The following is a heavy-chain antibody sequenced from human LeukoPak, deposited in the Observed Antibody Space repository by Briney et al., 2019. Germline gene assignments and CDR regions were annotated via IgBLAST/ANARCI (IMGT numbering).Heavy chain of an antibody. CDR1: GFTFSGYG. CDR3: VKDSCQLGSYFDD. J-gene: IGHJ4*02. CDR2: IYYDGSYT. V-gene: IGHV3-33*06. D-gene: IGHD3-10*01. Sequence: GESLKISCAASGFTFSGYGMHWVRQAPGKGLEWVALIYYDGSYTFYADSVKGRFTISRDNSKDTLYLQMNSLRADDTAVYYCVKDSCQLGSYFDDCGPGALVTVSS.